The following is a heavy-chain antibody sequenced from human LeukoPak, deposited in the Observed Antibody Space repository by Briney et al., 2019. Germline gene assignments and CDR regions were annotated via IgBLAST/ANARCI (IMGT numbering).Heavy chain of an antibody. J-gene: IGHJ6*02. CDR1: GFTLSSYA. CDR2: MSFDVRNT. CDR3: AFLEVYTYGTGSSHGTDV. Sequence: GGSLRLSCAASGFTLSSYAIHWVRQAPGRGLEWVAVMSFDVRNTYYSESVKGRFTITRDNFRNTLYLQMNSLRTEDTAVYYCAFLEVYTYGTGSSHGTDVRGQGTAVTVS. V-gene: IGHV3-30*03. D-gene: IGHD5-18*01.